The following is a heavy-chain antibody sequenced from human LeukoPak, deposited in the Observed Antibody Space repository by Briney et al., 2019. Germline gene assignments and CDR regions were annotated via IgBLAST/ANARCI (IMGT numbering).Heavy chain of an antibody. V-gene: IGHV4-31*03. CDR1: GGSISSGGFY. D-gene: IGHD3-10*01. CDR2: FYYSGST. J-gene: IGHJ4*02. Sequence: PSETLSLTCTVSGGSISSGGFYWNWIRQHPGKGLEWIGYFYYSGSTYYNPSLKSRVTISVDTSKNQFSLKLSSVTAADTAVFYCARIQVVRGLTTFDYWGQGILVTVSS. CDR3: ARIQVVRGLTTFDY.